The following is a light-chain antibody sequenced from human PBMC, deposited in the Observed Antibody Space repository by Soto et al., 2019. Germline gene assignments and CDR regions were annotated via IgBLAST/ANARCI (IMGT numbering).Light chain of an antibody. CDR1: SSNIGNND. CDR2: STN. Sequence: QSVLTQPPSASGTPGQRVTISCSGSSSNIGNNDVYWYQQLPGTAPKLLIYSTNQRPSGVPDRFSGSQSVTSASLAISGLRSEDETDYDCATWDDSLSGPVFGEGTKLTVL. J-gene: IGLJ2*01. CDR3: ATWDDSLSGPV. V-gene: IGLV1-47*02.